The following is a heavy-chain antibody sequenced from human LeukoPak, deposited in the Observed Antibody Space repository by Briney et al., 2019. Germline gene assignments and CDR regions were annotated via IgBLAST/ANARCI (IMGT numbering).Heavy chain of an antibody. J-gene: IGHJ4*02. Sequence: NPSETLSLTCTVSGGSISSGGYYWSWIRQHPGKGLEWIGYIYYSGSTYYNPSLKSQVTISVDTSKNQFSLKLSSVTAADTAVYYCARELYSNALDYWGQGTLVTVSS. CDR1: GGSISSGGYY. CDR3: ARELYSNALDY. CDR2: IYYSGST. V-gene: IGHV4-31*01. D-gene: IGHD4-11*01.